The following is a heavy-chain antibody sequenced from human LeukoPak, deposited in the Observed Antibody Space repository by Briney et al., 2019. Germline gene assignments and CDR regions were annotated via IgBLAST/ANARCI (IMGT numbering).Heavy chain of an antibody. Sequence: GGSLRLSCAVSGVTLSNYGMSWVRQAPGKGLEWVAGIGDSGGSTNYADSVKGRFTISRDNPENTLYLQMSSLRAEDTAVYFCAKRGVVIRVILVGFHKAAYYFDSWGQGALVTVSS. J-gene: IGHJ4*02. CDR3: AKRGVVIRVILVGFHKAAYYFDS. V-gene: IGHV3-23*01. CDR2: IGDSGGST. D-gene: IGHD3-22*01. CDR1: GVTLSNYG.